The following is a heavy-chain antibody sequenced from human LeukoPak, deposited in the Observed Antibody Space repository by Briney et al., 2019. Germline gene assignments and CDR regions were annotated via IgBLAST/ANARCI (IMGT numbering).Heavy chain of an antibody. D-gene: IGHD3/OR15-3a*01. J-gene: IGHJ4*02. CDR1: GGSISSSSYY. Sequence: SETLSLTCTVAGGSISSSSYYWGWIRQPPGKGLEWIGSIYYSGNTYYNASLKSQVSISIDTSKNQFSLRLTSVTAADTAVYYCARQTGSGLFILPGGQGTLVTVSS. V-gene: IGHV4-39*01. CDR3: ARQTGSGLFILP. CDR2: IYYSGNT.